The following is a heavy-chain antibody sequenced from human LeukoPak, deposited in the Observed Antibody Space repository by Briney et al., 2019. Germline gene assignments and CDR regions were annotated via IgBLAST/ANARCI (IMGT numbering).Heavy chain of an antibody. CDR3: ARTRSGSYYMVHSWFDP. Sequence: PSETLSLTCAVYGGSFSGYYWSWIRQPPGKGLEWIGEINHSGNTNYNPSLKSRVTISVDTSKNQFSLKLSSVTAADTAVYYCARTRSGSYYMVHSWFDPWGQGTLVTVSS. CDR2: INHSGNT. CDR1: GGSFSGYY. D-gene: IGHD3-10*01. V-gene: IGHV4-34*01. J-gene: IGHJ5*02.